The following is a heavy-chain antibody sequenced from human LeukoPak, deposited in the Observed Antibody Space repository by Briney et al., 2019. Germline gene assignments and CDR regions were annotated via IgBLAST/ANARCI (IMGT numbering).Heavy chain of an antibody. CDR2: ISSSSRNI. V-gene: IGHV3-21*01. Sequence: PGGSLRLSCAASGFTFSSYSMNWVRQAPGKGLEWVSSISSSSRNIYYADSVKGRFTISRDNAKNAVYLQMNSLRAEDTAVYYCARSMSSEDVWGSYRIFHWFDPWGRGSLVTVSS. J-gene: IGHJ5*02. CDR1: GFTFSSYS. CDR3: ARSMSSEDVWGSYRIFHWFDP. D-gene: IGHD3-16*02.